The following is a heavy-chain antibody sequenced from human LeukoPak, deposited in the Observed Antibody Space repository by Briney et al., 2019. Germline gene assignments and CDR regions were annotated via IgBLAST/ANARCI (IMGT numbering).Heavy chain of an antibody. CDR1: GGSFSGYY. CDR3: ASSDDILTGYYKGLDN. D-gene: IGHD3-9*01. Sequence: SETLSLTCAVYGGSFSGYYWSWIRQPPGKGLEWIGEINHSGSTSYNPSLKSRGTISVDTSKNQFSLKLSSVTAADTAVYYCASSDDILTGYYKGLDNWGQGTLVTVSS. CDR2: INHSGST. V-gene: IGHV4-34*01. J-gene: IGHJ4*02.